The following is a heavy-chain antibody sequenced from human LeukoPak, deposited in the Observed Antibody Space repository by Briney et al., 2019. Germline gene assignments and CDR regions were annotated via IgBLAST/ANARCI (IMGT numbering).Heavy chain of an antibody. V-gene: IGHV1-69*04. CDR1: GGTFSSYA. Sequence: SVKVSCKASGGTFSSYAINWVRQAPGQGLEWMGRIIPILGIANYAQKFQGRVTITADKSTSTAYMELSSLRSEDTAVYYCARVPPRAVAGEHYFDYWGQGTLVTVSS. J-gene: IGHJ4*02. D-gene: IGHD6-19*01. CDR3: ARVPPRAVAGEHYFDY. CDR2: IIPILGIA.